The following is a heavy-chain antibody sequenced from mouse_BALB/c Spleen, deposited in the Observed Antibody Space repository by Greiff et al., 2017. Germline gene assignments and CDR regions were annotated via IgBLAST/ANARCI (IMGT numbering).Heavy chain of an antibody. CDR3: ARFYYDYEGNYAMDY. CDR2: ISSGSSTI. D-gene: IGHD2-4*01. CDR1: GFTFSSFG. J-gene: IGHJ4*01. Sequence: EVQVVESGGGLVQPGGSRKLSCAASGFTFSSFGMHWVRQAPEKGLEWVAYISSGSSTIYYADTVKGRFTISRDNPKNTLFLQMTSLRSEDTAMYYCARFYYDYEGNYAMDYWGQGTSVTVSS. V-gene: IGHV5-17*02.